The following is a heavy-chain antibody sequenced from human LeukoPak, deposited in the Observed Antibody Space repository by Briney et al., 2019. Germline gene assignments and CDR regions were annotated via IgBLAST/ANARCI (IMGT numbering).Heavy chain of an antibody. J-gene: IGHJ4*02. CDR3: ASPKTPSGSYGDFDY. D-gene: IGHD1-26*01. Sequence: GSLRLSCAASGFTFSSYWMSWVRQAPGKGLEWVANIKQDGSEKYYVDSVKGRFTISRDNAKNSLYLQMNSLRAEDTAVYYCASPKTPSGSYGDFDYWGQGTLVTVSS. V-gene: IGHV3-7*03. CDR1: GFTFSSYW. CDR2: IKQDGSEK.